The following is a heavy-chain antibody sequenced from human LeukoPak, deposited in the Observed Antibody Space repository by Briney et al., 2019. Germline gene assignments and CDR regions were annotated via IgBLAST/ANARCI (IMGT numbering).Heavy chain of an antibody. CDR1: GFTFSSYS. CDR2: ISSSSSTI. CDR3: AREGDYGDYAH. Sequence: GGSPRLSCAASGFTFSSYSMNWVRQAPGKGLEWVSYISSSSSTIYYADSVKGRFTISRDNAKNSLYLQMNSLRAEDTAVYYCAREGDYGDYAHWGQGTLVTVSS. D-gene: IGHD4-17*01. V-gene: IGHV3-48*01. J-gene: IGHJ4*02.